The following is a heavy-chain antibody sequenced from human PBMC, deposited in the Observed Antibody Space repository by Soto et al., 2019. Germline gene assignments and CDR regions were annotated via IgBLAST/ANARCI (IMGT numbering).Heavy chain of an antibody. CDR2: INHSGST. J-gene: IGHJ6*02. D-gene: IGHD3-3*01. CDR1: GGSFSGYY. CDR3: ARSTIFGVVYYYGMDV. V-gene: IGHV4-34*01. Sequence: SETLSLTCAVYGGSFSGYYWSWIRQPPGKGLEWIGEINHSGSTNYNPSLKSRVTISVDTSKNQFSLKLSSVTAADTAVYYCARSTIFGVVYYYGMDVWGQGTTVTVS.